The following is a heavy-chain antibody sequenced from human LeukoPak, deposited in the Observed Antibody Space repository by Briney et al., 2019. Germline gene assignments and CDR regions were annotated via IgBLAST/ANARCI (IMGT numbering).Heavy chain of an antibody. V-gene: IGHV3-73*01. Sequence: SGGSLRLSCAASGFTFSGSAMRWVRQASGKGLEWVCRIRGKANSYATAYAASVKGRFTISRDDSKNKEYLQMNSLKTEDTGVYYCTTTAGRAAAGTGFDYWGQGTLVTVSS. J-gene: IGHJ4*02. CDR3: TTTAGRAAAGTGFDY. CDR1: GFTFSGSA. D-gene: IGHD6-13*01. CDR2: IRGKANSYAT.